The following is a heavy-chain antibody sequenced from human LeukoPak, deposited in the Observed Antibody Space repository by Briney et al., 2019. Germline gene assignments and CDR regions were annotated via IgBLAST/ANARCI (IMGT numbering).Heavy chain of an antibody. Sequence: PETLSPTCAVYAASFSGYYSSCVRHPPGKWLEWVGEINTSGSTNYYPFLKKRVTIAVDTSKNQFSLKLSSVTAGDTAVYYCARGPYVYLRILEWSPLREAFDIWGQGTMVTVSS. CDR3: ARGPYVYLRILEWSPLREAFDI. D-gene: IGHD3-3*01. CDR1: AASFSGYY. V-gene: IGHV4-34*01. J-gene: IGHJ3*02. CDR2: INTSGST.